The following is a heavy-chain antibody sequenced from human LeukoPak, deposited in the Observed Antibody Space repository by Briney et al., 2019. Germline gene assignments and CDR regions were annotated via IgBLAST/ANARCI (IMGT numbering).Heavy chain of an antibody. D-gene: IGHD3-3*01. J-gene: IGHJ3*02. CDR3: AKDRAIRFLEWLGAFDI. Sequence: PGKSHRLSRAASRFTLSSYAMSSVRPAPGKGLEWVSAISGSGDRTYYAVSVKGRFTTSRDNSKNTLYLQMNSLRAEDTAVYYSAKDRAIRFLEWLGAFDISGQGTMVTVSS. V-gene: IGHV3-23*01. CDR1: RFTLSSYA. CDR2: ISGSGDRT.